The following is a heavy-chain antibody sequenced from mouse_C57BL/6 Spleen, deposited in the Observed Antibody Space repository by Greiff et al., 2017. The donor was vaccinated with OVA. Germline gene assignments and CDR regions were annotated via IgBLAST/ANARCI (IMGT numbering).Heavy chain of an antibody. CDR2: IYPGDGDT. CDR1: GYAFSSSW. D-gene: IGHD1-1*01. J-gene: IGHJ3*01. V-gene: IGHV1-82*01. CDR3: ASAVGAY. Sequence: VQRVESGPELVKPGASVKISCKASGYAFSSSWMNWVKQRPGKGLEWIGRIYPGDGDTNYNGKFKGKATLTADKSSSTAYMQLSSLTSEDSAVYFCASAVGAYWGQGTLVTVSA.